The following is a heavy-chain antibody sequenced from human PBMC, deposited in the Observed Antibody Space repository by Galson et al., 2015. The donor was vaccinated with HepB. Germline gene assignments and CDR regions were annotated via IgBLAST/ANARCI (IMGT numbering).Heavy chain of an antibody. V-gene: IGHV3-23*01. J-gene: IGHJ4*02. Sequence: SLRLSCAASGFTFGSYAMSWVRQAPGKGLECVSTISASSGSTNYADSVKGRFTIYRDNSKNTLYLQMDSLRAEDTAVYYCVKDPKYYYDSSGYFYVPPPVQRSWGQVTLVTVSS. CDR2: ISASSGST. CDR3: VKDPKYYYDSSGYFYVPPPVQRS. CDR1: GFTFGSYA. D-gene: IGHD3-22*01.